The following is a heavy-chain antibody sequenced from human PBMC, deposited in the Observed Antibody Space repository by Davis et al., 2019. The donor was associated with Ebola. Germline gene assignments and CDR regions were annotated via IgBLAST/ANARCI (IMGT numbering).Heavy chain of an antibody. Sequence: SLKISCAASGFTFSSYSMNWVRQAPGKGLEWVSGISWNSGSIGYADSVKGRFTISRDNAKNSLYLQMNSLRAEDTALYYCAKDSSANYYYYYGMDVWGQGTTVTVSS. J-gene: IGHJ6*02. V-gene: IGHV3-9*01. CDR1: GFTFSSYS. CDR2: ISWNSGSI. CDR3: AKDSSANYYYYYGMDV. D-gene: IGHD2-2*01.